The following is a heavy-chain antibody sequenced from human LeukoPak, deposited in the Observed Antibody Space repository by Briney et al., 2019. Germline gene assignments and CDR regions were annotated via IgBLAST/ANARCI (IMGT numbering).Heavy chain of an antibody. CDR1: GGSVSSGSYY. CDR2: IYSSGST. J-gene: IGHJ4*02. D-gene: IGHD6-19*01. CDR3: ARHSAYSSGWFHY. Sequence: PSETLSLTCSVSGGSVSSGSYYWSWIRQPPGKGLEWIGYIYSSGSTNYNPSLKSRVTISVDTSKNQHSLKLRSVTAADTAVYFCARHSAYSSGWFHYWGQGTLVTVSS. V-gene: IGHV4-61*01.